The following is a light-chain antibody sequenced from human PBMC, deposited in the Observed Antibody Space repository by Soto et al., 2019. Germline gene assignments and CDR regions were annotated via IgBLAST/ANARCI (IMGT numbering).Light chain of an antibody. CDR1: QSVRSN. CDR3: QQYNNWPPAWT. Sequence: ILMTQSPATLSVSPGERATLSCGASQSVRSNLAWYQQKPGQSPRLLIYGASTRATGIPARFSGSGSGTQFTLTISSLQSEDFAVYYCQQYNNWPPAWTFGQGTKVDLK. J-gene: IGKJ1*01. CDR2: GAS. V-gene: IGKV3-15*01.